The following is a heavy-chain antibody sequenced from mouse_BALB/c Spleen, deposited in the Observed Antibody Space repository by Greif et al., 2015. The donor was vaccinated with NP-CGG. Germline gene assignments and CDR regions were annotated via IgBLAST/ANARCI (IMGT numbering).Heavy chain of an antibody. CDR1: GFTFSRFG. CDR3: ARTTVVAYYAMDY. V-gene: IGHV5-17*02. D-gene: IGHD1-1*01. Sequence: EVHLVESGGGLVQPGGSRKLSCAASGFTFSRFGMHWVRQAPEKGLEWVAYISSGSSTIYYADTVKGRFTISRDNPKNTLFLQMTSLRSEDTAMYYCARTTVVAYYAMDYWGQGTSVTVSS. CDR2: ISSGSSTI. J-gene: IGHJ4*01.